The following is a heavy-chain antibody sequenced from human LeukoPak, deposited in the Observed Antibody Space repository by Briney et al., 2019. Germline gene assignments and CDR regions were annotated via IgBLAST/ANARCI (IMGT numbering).Heavy chain of an antibody. J-gene: IGHJ4*02. V-gene: IGHV1-2*02. CDR1: GYTFTGYY. D-gene: IGHD5-18*01. Sequence: ASVKVSCKASGYTFTGYYMHWVRQALGQGLEWMGWINPNSGGTNYAQKFQGRVTMTRDTSISTAYMELSRLRSDDTAVYYCARDRGWIQLWFSPDYWGQGTLVTVSS. CDR3: ARDRGWIQLWFSPDY. CDR2: INPNSGGT.